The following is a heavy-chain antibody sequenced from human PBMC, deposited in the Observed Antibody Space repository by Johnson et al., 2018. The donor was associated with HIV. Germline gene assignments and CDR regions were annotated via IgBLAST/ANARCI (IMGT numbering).Heavy chain of an antibody. Sequence: QVQLVESGGGLVQPGGSLRLSCAASGFTFSDYYMSWIRQAPGKGLECVSYISSSGGTIYYADSVKGRFSISRDNSKNTVYLQMNSLRAEDTAVYYCARVGQLARTHAFDIWGQGTMVTVSS. D-gene: IGHD6-13*01. V-gene: IGHV3-11*04. CDR2: ISSSGGTI. CDR1: GFTFSDYY. CDR3: ARVGQLARTHAFDI. J-gene: IGHJ3*02.